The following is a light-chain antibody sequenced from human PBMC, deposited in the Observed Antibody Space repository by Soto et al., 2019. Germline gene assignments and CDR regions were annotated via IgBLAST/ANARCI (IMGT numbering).Light chain of an antibody. CDR1: QTISSW. CDR3: QHYNCYSEA. CDR2: KAS. V-gene: IGKV1-5*03. Sequence: DIQMTQSPSTLSGSVGDRVTITCRASQTISSWLAWYQQKPGKAPKLLIYKASTLKSGVPSRFSGSGSGTEFPLNISSLQPDDFATYYCQHYNCYSEAFGQGTKVDIK. J-gene: IGKJ1*01.